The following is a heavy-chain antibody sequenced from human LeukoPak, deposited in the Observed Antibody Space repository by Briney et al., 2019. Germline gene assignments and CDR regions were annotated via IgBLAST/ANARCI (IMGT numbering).Heavy chain of an antibody. V-gene: IGHV4-4*07. Sequence: SETLSLTCTVSGRSISSYYWSWIRQPAGKGLEWIGRIYTSGSTNYNPSLKSRVTMSVDTSKNQFSLKLSSVTAADTAVYYCARVHLYSSGWHYYYGMDVWGQGTTVTVSS. D-gene: IGHD6-19*01. CDR1: GRSISSYY. J-gene: IGHJ6*02. CDR3: ARVHLYSSGWHYYYGMDV. CDR2: IYTSGST.